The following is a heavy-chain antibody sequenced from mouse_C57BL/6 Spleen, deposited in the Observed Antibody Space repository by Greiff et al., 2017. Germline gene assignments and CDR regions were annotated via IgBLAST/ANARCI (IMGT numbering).Heavy chain of an antibody. Sequence: EVHLVESGPELVKPGASVKIPCKASGYTFTDYNMDWVKQSHGKSLEWIGDINPNNGGTIYNQKFKGKATLTVDKSSSTADMELRSLTSEDTAVYYCARDDYGYTGYFDVWGTGTTVTVSS. CDR1: GYTFTDYN. CDR3: ARDDYGYTGYFDV. J-gene: IGHJ1*03. CDR2: INPNNGGT. V-gene: IGHV1-18*01. D-gene: IGHD2-2*01.